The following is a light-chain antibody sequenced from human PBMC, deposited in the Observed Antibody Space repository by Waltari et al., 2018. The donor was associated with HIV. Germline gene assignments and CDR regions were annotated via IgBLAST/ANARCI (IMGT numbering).Light chain of an antibody. J-gene: IGKJ2*01. CDR1: QSDLYSSNNENY. CDR3: QQYLSAPFT. CDR2: WAS. V-gene: IGKV4-1*01. Sequence: DIVMTQSPDSLAVSLGERATINFKSSQSDLYSSNNENYLAWYQQKPGQPPRLLIYWASTRESGVPDRFSGSGSGTDFTLTISSLQAEDVAIYYCQQYLSAPFTFGQGSKLEIK.